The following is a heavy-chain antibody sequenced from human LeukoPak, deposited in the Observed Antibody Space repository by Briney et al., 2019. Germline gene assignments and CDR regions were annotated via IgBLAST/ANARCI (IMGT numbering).Heavy chain of an antibody. D-gene: IGHD1-26*01. CDR2: IRYDGTNK. CDR3: AKGWELQD. CDR1: GFTFSSYG. J-gene: IGHJ4*02. Sequence: GGTLRLSCAASGFTFSSYGMSWVRQARGKGLEWVAFIRYDGTNKDYADSVKGRFTISRDNSKNTLDLQMNSLRAEDTAVYYCAKGWELQDWGQGTLVTVSS. V-gene: IGHV3-30*02.